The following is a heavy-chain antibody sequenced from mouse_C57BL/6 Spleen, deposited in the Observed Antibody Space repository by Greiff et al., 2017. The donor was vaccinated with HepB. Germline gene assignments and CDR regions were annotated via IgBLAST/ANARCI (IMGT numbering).Heavy chain of an antibody. J-gene: IGHJ4*01. CDR1: GYTFTDYY. V-gene: IGHV1-76*01. Sequence: QVQLQQSGAELVRPGASVKLSCKASGYTFTDYYINWVKQRPGQGLEWIARIYPGSGNTYYNEKFKGKATLTAEKSSSTAYMQLSSLTSEDSAVYFCASYRYYAMDYWGQGTSVTVSS. CDR2: IYPGSGNT. CDR3: ASYRYYAMDY.